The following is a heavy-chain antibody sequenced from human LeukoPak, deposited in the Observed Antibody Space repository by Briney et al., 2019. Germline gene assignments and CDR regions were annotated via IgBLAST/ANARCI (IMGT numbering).Heavy chain of an antibody. CDR3: AKDQGTAIFGMIIPDWYFVL. V-gene: IGHV3-23*01. CDR1: GFTFSSYA. CDR2: ISGGSNNI. D-gene: IGHD3-3*01. Sequence: AGGSLRLSCAASGFTFSSYAMNWVRQAPEKGLEWVSSISGGSNNINYAGSVKGRFTTSRDNSQNTLYLQMNSLRAEDTAVYYCAKDQGTAIFGMIIPDWYFVLWGRGTLVTVSS. J-gene: IGHJ2*01.